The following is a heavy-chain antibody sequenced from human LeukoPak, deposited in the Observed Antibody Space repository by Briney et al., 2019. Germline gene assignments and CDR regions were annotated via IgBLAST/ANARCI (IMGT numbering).Heavy chain of an antibody. J-gene: IGHJ4*02. CDR2: FDPEQGKP. CDR3: STRSGDFWSGYEN. D-gene: IGHD3-3*01. CDR1: GSSLTDLN. V-gene: IGHV1-24*01. Sequence: GASVKVSCKVSGSSLTDLNMQWVRQAPGKGLECMGGFDPEQGKPIYAQKFQGRVTMTEEPATGTAYWELPSLRSEDTALYYCSTRSGDFWSGYENWGQGTLVTVSS.